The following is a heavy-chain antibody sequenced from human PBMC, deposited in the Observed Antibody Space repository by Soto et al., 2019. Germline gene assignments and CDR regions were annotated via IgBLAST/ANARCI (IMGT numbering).Heavy chain of an antibody. Sequence: AWWSLRLSCPASAFTLGDHYMSWMRQAPGKGLEWISFSSNSGTFTKYADAVKGRFTISRDNAKNSLYLQINSLRGEDTAIYFCARSGDNYNVLDYWGPGTPVTVSS. CDR2: SSNSGTFT. CDR1: AFTLGDHY. CDR3: ARSGDNYNVLDY. J-gene: IGHJ4*02. D-gene: IGHD3-10*02. V-gene: IGHV3-11*03.